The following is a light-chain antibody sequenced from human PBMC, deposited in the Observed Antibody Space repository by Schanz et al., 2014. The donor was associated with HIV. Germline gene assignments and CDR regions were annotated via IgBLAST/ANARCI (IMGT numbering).Light chain of an antibody. Sequence: QLVLTQSSSASASLGASVKLTCTLSSGHSTYIIAWHQQQPGKAPRYLMRLEGSGTYNQGSELPDRFSGSSSGADRYLTISSLQSEDEGDYYCETWDSHSQYYVFGTGTKVTVL. CDR1: SGHSTYI. J-gene: IGLJ1*01. CDR2: LEGSGTY. CDR3: ETWDSHSQYYV. V-gene: IGLV4-60*03.